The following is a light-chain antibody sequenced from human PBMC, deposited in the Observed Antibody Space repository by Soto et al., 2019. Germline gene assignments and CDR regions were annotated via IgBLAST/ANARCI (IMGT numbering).Light chain of an antibody. J-gene: IGKJ1*01. CDR2: GAS. CDR3: PT. Sequence: EIVMTRSPATLSLSPGERATLSCRASQSVSSSYLSWYQQKPGQAPRLLIYGASTRATGIPARFSGSGSGTDFTLTISSLQPEDFAVYYCPTFGQGTKVEIK. CDR1: QSVSSSY. V-gene: IGKV3D-7*01.